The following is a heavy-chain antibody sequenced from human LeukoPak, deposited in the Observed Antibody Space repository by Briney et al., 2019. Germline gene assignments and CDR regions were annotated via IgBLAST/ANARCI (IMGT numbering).Heavy chain of an antibody. V-gene: IGHV4-59*12. Sequence: SETLSPTCTVSGGSISSYYWSWIRQPPGKGLEWIGYIYYSGSTNYNPSLKSRVTISVDTSKNQFSLKLSSVTAADTAVYYCAREDLWGDYYYMDVWGKGTTVTVSS. CDR3: AREDLWGDYYYMDV. J-gene: IGHJ6*03. CDR2: IYYSGST. CDR1: GGSISSYY. D-gene: IGHD3-3*01.